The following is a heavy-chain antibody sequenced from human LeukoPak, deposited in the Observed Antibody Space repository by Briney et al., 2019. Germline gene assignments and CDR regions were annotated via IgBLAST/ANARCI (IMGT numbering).Heavy chain of an antibody. D-gene: IGHD5-12*01. Sequence: GGSLRLSCAASGFTFSSYSMNWVRQAPGKGLEWVSSISSSSSYIYYADSVKGRFTISRDNAKNSLYLQMNSLRAEDTAVYYCARDRLDSGYDYDYFDYWGQGTLVTVSS. CDR3: ARDRLDSGYDYDYFDY. V-gene: IGHV3-21*01. J-gene: IGHJ4*02. CDR1: GFTFSSYS. CDR2: ISSSSSYI.